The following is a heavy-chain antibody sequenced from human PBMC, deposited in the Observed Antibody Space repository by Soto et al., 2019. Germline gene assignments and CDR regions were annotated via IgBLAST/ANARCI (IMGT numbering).Heavy chain of an antibody. D-gene: IGHD4-17*01. V-gene: IGHV3-23*01. CDR3: ARGQRALITYGPFDP. J-gene: IGHJ5*02. CDR1: GFTLSNYA. CDR2: FSGTGGYT. Sequence: GGSLRLSCAASGFTLSNYAMSWVRQAPGKGLEWVSTFSGTGGYTYYTDSVKGRFTISRDESKNTLFLHMTSLRPADTAVYYCARGQRALITYGPFDPWGQGTLVTVSS.